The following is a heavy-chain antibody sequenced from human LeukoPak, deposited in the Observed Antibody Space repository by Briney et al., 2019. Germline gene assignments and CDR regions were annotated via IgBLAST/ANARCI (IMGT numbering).Heavy chain of an antibody. CDR1: GCTFTSYG. CDR2: ISAYNGNT. CDR3: AREGIAAAAADAFDI. J-gene: IGHJ3*02. D-gene: IGHD6-13*01. V-gene: IGHV1-18*04. Sequence: ASVKVSCKASGCTFTSYGISWVRQPPGQRLEWMGWISAYNGNTNYAQKLQGRVTMTTDTSTSTAYMELRSLRSDDTAVYYCAREGIAAAAADAFDIWGQGTMVTVSS.